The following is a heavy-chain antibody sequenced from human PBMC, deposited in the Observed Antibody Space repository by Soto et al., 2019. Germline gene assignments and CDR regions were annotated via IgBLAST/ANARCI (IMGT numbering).Heavy chain of an antibody. D-gene: IGHD3-10*01. Sequence: QVQLQESGPGLVKPSETLSLTCTVSGGSVSSGSYYWSWIRQPPGKGLEWIGYIYYSGSTNYNPSLKSRVTISADTSKNQFSLKLSSVTAADTAVYYCARDLIIDYYYYGMDVWGQGTTVTVSS. CDR3: ARDLIIDYYYYGMDV. J-gene: IGHJ6*02. V-gene: IGHV4-61*01. CDR2: IYYSGST. CDR1: GGSVSSGSYY.